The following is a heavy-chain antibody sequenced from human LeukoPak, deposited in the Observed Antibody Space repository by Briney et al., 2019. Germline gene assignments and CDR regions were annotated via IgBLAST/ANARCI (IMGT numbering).Heavy chain of an antibody. D-gene: IGHD2-2*02. CDR2: ISFDGKSK. V-gene: IGHV3-30*04. J-gene: IGHJ5*02. CDR1: GFIFSNYA. Sequence: GSLRLSCVASGFIFSNYAIHWVRQAPGKGLEWVAVISFDGKSKYHADSMKGRFTISRDNSKDTLSLEMNNLRAEDTAVYYCARGAVYSTAWYNWFDPWGQGTLVTVFS. CDR3: ARGAVYSTAWYNWFDP.